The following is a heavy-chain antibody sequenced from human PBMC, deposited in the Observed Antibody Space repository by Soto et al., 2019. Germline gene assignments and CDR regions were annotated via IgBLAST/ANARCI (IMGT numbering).Heavy chain of an antibody. CDR1: GFTFDDYA. CDR3: AKDIAGTSYCCYMGV. CDR2: ISWNSGSI. V-gene: IGHV3-9*01. D-gene: IGHD1-7*01. Sequence: GGSLRLACAASGFTFDDYAMHWVRQAPGKGLEWVSGISWNSGSIGYADSVRGRFTISRDNAKNSLYLQMNSLGAEDTALYYCAKDIAGTSYCCYMGVWRNGTRVTVSS. J-gene: IGHJ6*03.